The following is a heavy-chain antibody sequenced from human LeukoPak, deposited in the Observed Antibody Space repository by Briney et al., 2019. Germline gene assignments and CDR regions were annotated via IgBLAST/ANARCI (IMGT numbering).Heavy chain of an antibody. CDR1: GFTFSSYE. J-gene: IGHJ2*01. Sequence: GGSLRLSCAASGFTFSSYEMNWARQAPGKGLEWVSYISGRGSTIYYADSVKGRFTISRDNAKNSLYLQMNSLRAEDTAVYYCARDIISGYGKWYFDLWARGTLVTVSS. V-gene: IGHV3-48*03. CDR2: ISGRGSTI. CDR3: ARDIISGYGKWYFDL. D-gene: IGHD5-12*01.